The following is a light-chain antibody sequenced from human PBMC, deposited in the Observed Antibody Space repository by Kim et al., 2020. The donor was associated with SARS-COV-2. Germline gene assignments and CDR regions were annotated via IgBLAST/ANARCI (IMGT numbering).Light chain of an antibody. CDR1: TAAVTTAHY. CDR3: LLSYSGARV. Sequence: PGETVTLTCCSTTAAVTTAHYPYWFQQKPGQAPRTLIYETNNEHSRTPARFSGSLLGGKAALTLSGAQPEDEAEYYCLLSYSGARVFGGGTQLTVL. J-gene: IGLJ3*02. V-gene: IGLV7-46*01. CDR2: ETN.